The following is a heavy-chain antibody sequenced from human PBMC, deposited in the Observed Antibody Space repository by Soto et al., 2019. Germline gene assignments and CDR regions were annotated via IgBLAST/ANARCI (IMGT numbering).Heavy chain of an antibody. CDR1: GFSLSTGGMG. V-gene: IGHV2-5*02. CDR3: VHSRCGGDCLQSYSSHYYYGMDI. CDR2: IYWDGDR. Sequence: QITLKESGPTLVKPTQTLTLTCTFSGFSLSTGGMGVGWIRQPPGKALEWLALIYWDGDRRYSPSLMNRLTIAKDTSKNHVLLPMPXMDPVDTATYYCVHSRCGGDCLQSYSSHYYYGMDIWGQGTTVTVSS. D-gene: IGHD2-21*02. J-gene: IGHJ6*02.